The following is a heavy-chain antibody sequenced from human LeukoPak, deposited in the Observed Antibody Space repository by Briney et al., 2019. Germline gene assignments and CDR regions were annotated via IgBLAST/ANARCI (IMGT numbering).Heavy chain of an antibody. Sequence: GGSLRLSCTASGFTFSDYYMSWIRQAPGKGLEWVSYISSSGSIIYYADSVKGRFTISRDNAKNSLYLQMNSLRAEDTAVYYCARRRDSGSLQHFDYWGQGTLVTVSS. CDR3: ARRRDSGSLQHFDY. CDR1: GFTFSDYY. D-gene: IGHD1-26*01. V-gene: IGHV3-11*01. J-gene: IGHJ4*02. CDR2: ISSSGSII.